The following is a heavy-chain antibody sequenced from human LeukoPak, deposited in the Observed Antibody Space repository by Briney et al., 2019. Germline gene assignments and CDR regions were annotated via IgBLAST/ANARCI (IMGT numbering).Heavy chain of an antibody. J-gene: IGHJ6*02. CDR1: GYIFTNYW. Sequence: GESLKISCKGSGYIFTNYWIGWVRQMPGKGLEWMGRIDPSDSYTNYSPSFQGHATISADKSISTAYLQWSSLKASDTAMYYCARLRKVRGVIIIRYYYGMDVWGQGTTVTVSS. CDR2: IDPSDSYT. D-gene: IGHD3-10*01. CDR3: ARLRKVRGVIIIRYYYGMDV. V-gene: IGHV5-10-1*01.